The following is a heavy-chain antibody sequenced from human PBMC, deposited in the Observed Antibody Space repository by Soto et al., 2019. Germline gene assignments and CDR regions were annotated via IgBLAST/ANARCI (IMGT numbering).Heavy chain of an antibody. CDR2: IWYDGSNK. CDR1: GFTFSSYG. J-gene: IGHJ6*02. Sequence: PGGSLRLSCAASGFTFSSYGMHWVRQAPGKGLEWVAVIWYDGSNKYYADSVKGRFTISRDNSKNTLYLQMNSLRAEDTAVYYCARGQGKLLYVAFYGMDVWGQGTTVTVSS. CDR3: ARGQGKLLYVAFYGMDV. D-gene: IGHD2-2*02. V-gene: IGHV3-33*01.